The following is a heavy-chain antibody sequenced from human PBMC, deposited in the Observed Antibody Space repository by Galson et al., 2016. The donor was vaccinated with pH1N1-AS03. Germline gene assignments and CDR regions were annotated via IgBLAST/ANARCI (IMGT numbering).Heavy chain of an antibody. D-gene: IGHD4/OR15-4a*01. CDR1: GYTFTSYY. J-gene: IGHJ6*02. CDR3: SRVSAGLTGYYYAMDV. CDR2: INPSDGNT. Sequence: SVKVSCKASGYTFTSYYIHWVRQAPGQGREWMGIINPSDGNTNYAQRFQGRVTMTRDTSTSTVYMELSSLRSDDTAVYYSSRVSAGLTGYYYAMDVWGPGTTVTVSS. V-gene: IGHV1-46*01.